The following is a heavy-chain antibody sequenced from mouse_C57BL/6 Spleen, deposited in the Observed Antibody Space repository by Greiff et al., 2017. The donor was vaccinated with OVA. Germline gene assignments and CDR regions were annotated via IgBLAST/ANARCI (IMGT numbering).Heavy chain of an antibody. J-gene: IGHJ3*01. D-gene: IGHD2-4*01. Sequence: QVHVKQSGAELVKPGASVKMSCKASGYTFTTYPIEWLKQNHGKSLEWIGNFHPYNDDTKYNEKFKGKATLTVDKSSSTVYLELSRLTSDDSAVYACARGDYYDYDGLAYWGQGTLVTVSA. V-gene: IGHV1-47*01. CDR2: FHPYNDDT. CDR1: GYTFTTYP. CDR3: ARGDYYDYDGLAY.